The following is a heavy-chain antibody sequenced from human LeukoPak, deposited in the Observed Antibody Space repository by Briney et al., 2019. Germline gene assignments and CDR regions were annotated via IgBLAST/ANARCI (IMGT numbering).Heavy chain of an antibody. Sequence: SETLSLTCVVSGGSIITNDYWWGWIRQPPGKGLEWIGTIDHAGTTFYNVSLKSRVTISVDTPNNQFSLRLNSVGAADTAVYYCARGCGYSYGYADYWGQGTLVTVSS. CDR1: GGSIITNDYW. J-gene: IGHJ4*02. CDR2: IDHAGTT. V-gene: IGHV4-39*01. CDR3: ARGCGYSYGYADY. D-gene: IGHD5-18*01.